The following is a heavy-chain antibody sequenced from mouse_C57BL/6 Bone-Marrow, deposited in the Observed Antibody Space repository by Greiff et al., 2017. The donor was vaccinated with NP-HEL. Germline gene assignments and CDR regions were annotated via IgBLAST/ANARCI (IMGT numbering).Heavy chain of an antibody. CDR2: IYPRSGNT. CDR3: ALYYFDY. D-gene: IGHD6-5*01. CDR1: GYTFTSYG. J-gene: IGHJ2*01. V-gene: IGHV1-81*01. Sequence: VKLMESGAELARPGASVKLSCKASGYTFTSYGISWVKQRTGPGLEWIGEIYPRSGNTYYNEKFKGKATLTADKSSSTAYMELRSLTSEDAAVYFCALYYFDYWGQGTTLTVSA.